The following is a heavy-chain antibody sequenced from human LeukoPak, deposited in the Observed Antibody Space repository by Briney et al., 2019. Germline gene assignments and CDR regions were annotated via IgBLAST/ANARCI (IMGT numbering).Heavy chain of an antibody. Sequence: SQTLSLTCTVSGGSISSGGYYWSWIRQHPVKGLEWIGYIYYSGSTYYNPSLKSRVTISVDTSKNQFSLKLSSVTAADTAVYYCARGEKAYYDSSGYYGNYFDYWGQGTLVTVSS. D-gene: IGHD3-22*01. J-gene: IGHJ4*02. CDR1: GGSISSGGYY. CDR2: IYYSGST. CDR3: ARGEKAYYDSSGYYGNYFDY. V-gene: IGHV4-31*03.